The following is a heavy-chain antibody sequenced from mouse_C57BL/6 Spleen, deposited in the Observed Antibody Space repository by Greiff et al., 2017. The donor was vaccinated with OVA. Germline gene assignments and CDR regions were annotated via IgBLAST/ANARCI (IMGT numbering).Heavy chain of an antibody. V-gene: IGHV5-17*01. CDR2: ISSGSSTI. CDR3: ARDYYSNYNAMDY. Sequence: EVQRVESGGGLVKPGGSLKLSCAASGFTFSDYGMHWVRQAPEKGLEWVAYISSGSSTIYYADTVKGRFTISRDNAKNTLFLQMTSLRSEDTAMYYCARDYYSNYNAMDYWGQGTSVTVSS. CDR1: GFTFSDYG. J-gene: IGHJ4*01. D-gene: IGHD2-5*01.